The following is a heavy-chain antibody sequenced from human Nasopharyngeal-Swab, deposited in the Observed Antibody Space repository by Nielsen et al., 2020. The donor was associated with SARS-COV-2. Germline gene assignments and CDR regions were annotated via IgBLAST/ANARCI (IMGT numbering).Heavy chain of an antibody. V-gene: IGHV7-4-1*02. CDR1: GYTFTNYA. Sequence: SVKVSCKASGYTFTNYAMNWVRQAPGQGFEWMGWINTNNGNPTYAQDFTGRFVFSLDTSVSTAYLQISSLKTEDTAVYYCARVYSSGRFDYWGQGTLVTVSS. CDR3: ARVYSSGRFDY. CDR2: INTNNGNP. D-gene: IGHD6-19*01. J-gene: IGHJ4*02.